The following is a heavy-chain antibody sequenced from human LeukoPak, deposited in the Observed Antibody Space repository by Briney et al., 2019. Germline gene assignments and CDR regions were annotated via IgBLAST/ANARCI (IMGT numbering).Heavy chain of an antibody. CDR1: GGTFSSYA. Sequence: SVKVSCKASGGTFSSYAISWVRQAPGQGLEWMGGIIPIFGTANYAQKFQGRVTITADKSTSTAYMELSSLRPEDTAVYYCARDAYSGSYSYYYYMDVWGKGTTVTVSS. CDR2: IIPIFGTA. D-gene: IGHD1-26*01. CDR3: ARDAYSGSYSYYYYMDV. J-gene: IGHJ6*03. V-gene: IGHV1-69*06.